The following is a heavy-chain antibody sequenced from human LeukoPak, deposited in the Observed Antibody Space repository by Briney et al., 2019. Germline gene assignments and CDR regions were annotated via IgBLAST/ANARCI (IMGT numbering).Heavy chain of an antibody. CDR3: ARGGSGWFAPDY. J-gene: IGHJ4*02. D-gene: IGHD6-19*01. Sequence: KASETLSLTCTVSGGSISSYYWSWIRQPPGKGLEWIGYIYYSGSTNYNPSLKSRVTISVDTSKNQFSLKLNSVTAADTAVYYCARGGSGWFAPDYWGQGTLVTVSS. V-gene: IGHV4-59*12. CDR1: GGSISSYY. CDR2: IYYSGST.